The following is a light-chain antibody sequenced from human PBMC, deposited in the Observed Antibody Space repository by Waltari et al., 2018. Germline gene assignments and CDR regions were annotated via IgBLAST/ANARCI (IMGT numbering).Light chain of an antibody. J-gene: IGLJ3*02. CDR1: SSDIGAHNY. Sequence: QSALTPPASVSGSPGQSITISCTGTSSDIGAHNYVPWYRQHPGKAPKLILYHVTTRPSGVSNRFSGSKSGNTASLTISGLQAEDEADYFCSSYTITYTRVFGGGTKLTVL. CDR3: SSYTITYTRV. V-gene: IGLV2-14*01. CDR2: HVT.